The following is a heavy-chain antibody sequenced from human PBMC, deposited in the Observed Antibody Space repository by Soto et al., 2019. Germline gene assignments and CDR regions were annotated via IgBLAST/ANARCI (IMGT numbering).Heavy chain of an antibody. D-gene: IGHD3-10*01. V-gene: IGHV3-23*01. Sequence: RGSLRLSCAASGLTFRTYAMSWVRQAPGKGLEWVSVISGSTGKTYYADSVKGRFTISRDNSKNTLSLQMNSLRGEDTAVYFCAKNRGSGSPYYYNMEVWGQGTMVTVSS. CDR2: ISGSTGKT. CDR3: AKNRGSGSPYYYNMEV. CDR1: GLTFRTYA. J-gene: IGHJ6*02.